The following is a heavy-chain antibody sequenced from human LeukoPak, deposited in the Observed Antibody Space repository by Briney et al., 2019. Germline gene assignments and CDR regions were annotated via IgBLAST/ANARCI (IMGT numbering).Heavy chain of an antibody. J-gene: IGHJ5*02. D-gene: IGHD3-22*01. CDR1: GGSFSGYY. CDR2: INHSGST. CDR3: ARRRRGLFDSSGYKYNWFDP. V-gene: IGHV4-34*01. Sequence: PSETLSLTCAVYGGSFSGYYWSWIRQPPGKGLEWIGEINHSGSTNYNPSLKRRVTISVDTSKNQFSLKLSSVTAADTAVYYCARRRRGLFDSSGYKYNWFDPWGQGTLVTVSS.